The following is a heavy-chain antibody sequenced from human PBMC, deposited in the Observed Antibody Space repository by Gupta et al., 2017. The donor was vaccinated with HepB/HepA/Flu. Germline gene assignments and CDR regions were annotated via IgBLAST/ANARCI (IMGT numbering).Heavy chain of an antibody. J-gene: IGHJ4*02. Sequence: EVQLLESGGGLAQPGGSLRFSCAASGFTFSSFSMNWVRQAPGKGLEWVSIISNSGDRTYYADAVKGRFTISRDYSKNTLYLQINSLRADDTAVYYCARSNGVITRYFDFWGQGTLVTVSS. CDR1: GFTFSSFS. V-gene: IGHV3-23*01. CDR3: ARSNGVITRYFDF. D-gene: IGHD3-22*01. CDR2: ISNSGDRT.